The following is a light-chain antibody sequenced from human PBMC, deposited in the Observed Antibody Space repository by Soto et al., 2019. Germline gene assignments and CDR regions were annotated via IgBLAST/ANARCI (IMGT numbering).Light chain of an antibody. J-gene: IGKJ2*01. CDR2: KVS. CDR3: MQGTNWPPT. Sequence: DVVMSQSPLTLPVTLGQPASISCRSSESLVFTDGNTYLSWFQQRPGQSPRRLIYKVSKRDSGVPDRFSGSGSGADFTLEISRVEAEDVGVYYCMQGTNWPPTFGQGTKVDI. V-gene: IGKV2-30*01. CDR1: ESLVFTDGNTY.